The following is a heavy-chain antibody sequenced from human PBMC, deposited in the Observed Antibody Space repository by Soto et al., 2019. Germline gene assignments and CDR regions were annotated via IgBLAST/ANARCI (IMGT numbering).Heavy chain of an antibody. CDR1: GGSISSYY. V-gene: IGHV4-59*01. J-gene: IGHJ5*02. CDR3: ARVDGSSWYDNWFDP. D-gene: IGHD6-13*01. CDR2: IYYSGST. Sequence: SETLSLTCTVSGGSISSYYWSWTRQPPGKGLEWIGYIYYSGSTNYNPSLKSRVTISVDTSKNQFSLKLSSVTAADTAVYYCARVDGSSWYDNWFDPWGQGTLVTVSS.